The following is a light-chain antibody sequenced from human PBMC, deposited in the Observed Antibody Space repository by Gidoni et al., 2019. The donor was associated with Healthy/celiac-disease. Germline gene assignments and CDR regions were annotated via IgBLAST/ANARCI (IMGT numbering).Light chain of an antibody. Sequence: DIQMTQSPSSLSASVGDRVTITCRASQSISSYLTWYQQKPGTAPKRLNYAASRLQSGVPSSFSSRCARKDFPLIISSLQDEDFASYYCQQSYSTCSFGQGTKVEIK. J-gene: IGKJ2*04. CDR3: QQSYSTCS. CDR1: QSISSY. CDR2: AAS. V-gene: IGKV1-39*01.